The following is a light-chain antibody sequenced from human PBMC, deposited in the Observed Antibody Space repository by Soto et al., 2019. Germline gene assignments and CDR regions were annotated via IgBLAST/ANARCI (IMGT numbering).Light chain of an antibody. CDR3: QQFAGS. J-gene: IGKJ4*02. Sequence: EIVLRQSPGTLSLSPGERATLTCRASQSVSNNYLAWYQQKPGQAPRLLIYGASSRATGIPDRFSGRGSGTDFTLIISRLEPEDFAVYYCQQFAGSFGGGTKVDIK. CDR1: QSVSNNY. V-gene: IGKV3-20*01. CDR2: GAS.